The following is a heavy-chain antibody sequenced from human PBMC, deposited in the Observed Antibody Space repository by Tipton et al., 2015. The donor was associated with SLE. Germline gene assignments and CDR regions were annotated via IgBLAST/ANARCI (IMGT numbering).Heavy chain of an antibody. J-gene: IGHJ5*02. CDR1: GGSISSQY. CDR3: ARDRAYTKGSGRAGGWFDP. D-gene: IGHD6-19*01. V-gene: IGHV4-59*11. CDR2: IYYSGST. Sequence: LRLSCTVSGGSISSQYWSWLRQPPGKGLEWIGYIYYSGSTNYNPSLQSRVSISVDTSKNQFSLELTSVTPADTAVYYCARDRAYTKGSGRAGGWFDPWGQGTPVTVSS.